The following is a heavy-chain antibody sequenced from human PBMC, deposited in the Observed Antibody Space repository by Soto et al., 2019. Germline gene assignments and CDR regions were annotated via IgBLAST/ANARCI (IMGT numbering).Heavy chain of an antibody. D-gene: IGHD3-22*01. J-gene: IGHJ2*01. V-gene: IGHV3-11*01. Sequence: QVQLVESGGGLVKPGGSLRLSCAASGFTFSDYYMSWIRQAPGKGLEWVSYISSSGSTIYYADSVKGRFTISRDNAKNSLYLQMNSLRAEDMAVYFCTRFGPETYYYDSSGYWYFDLGGRGTLVTVSS. CDR2: ISSSGSTI. CDR1: GFTFSDYY. CDR3: TRFGPETYYYDSSGYWYFDL.